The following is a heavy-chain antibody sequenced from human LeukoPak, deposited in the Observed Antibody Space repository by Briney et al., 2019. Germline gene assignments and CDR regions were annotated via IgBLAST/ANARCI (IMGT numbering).Heavy chain of an antibody. J-gene: IGHJ4*02. D-gene: IGHD2-2*01. V-gene: IGHV4-34*01. CDR2: INHSGST. Sequence: PSETLSLTCAVYGGSFSGYYWSWIRQPPGKGLEWIGEINHSGSTNYNPSLKSRVTISVDTSKNQFSLKLSSVTAADTAVYYCAGASLGYCSSTSSRFDYWGQGTLVTVSS. CDR1: GGSFSGYY. CDR3: AGASLGYCSSTSSRFDY.